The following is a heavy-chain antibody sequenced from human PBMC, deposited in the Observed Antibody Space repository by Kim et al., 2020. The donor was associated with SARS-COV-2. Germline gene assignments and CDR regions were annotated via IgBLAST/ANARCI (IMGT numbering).Heavy chain of an antibody. CDR2: I. Sequence: IYYADSVKSRFTISRDNAKNSLYLQMNSLRAEDTAVYYCARRMDGSYLDYWGQGTLVTVSS. V-gene: IGHV3-21*01. CDR3: ARRMDGSYLDY. J-gene: IGHJ4*02. D-gene: IGHD1-26*01.